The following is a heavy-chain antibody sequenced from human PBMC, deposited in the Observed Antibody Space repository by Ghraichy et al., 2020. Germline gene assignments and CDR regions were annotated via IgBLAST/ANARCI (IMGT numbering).Heavy chain of an antibody. Sequence: SVKVSCKASGGTFSSYAISWVRQAPGQGLEWMGRIIPILGIANYAQKFQGRVTITADKSTSTAYMELSSLRSEDTAVYYCASGEDSSGYMPPNYWGQGTLVTVSS. CDR2: IIPILGIA. CDR3: ASGEDSSGYMPPNY. V-gene: IGHV1-69*04. J-gene: IGHJ4*02. CDR1: GGTFSSYA. D-gene: IGHD3-22*01.